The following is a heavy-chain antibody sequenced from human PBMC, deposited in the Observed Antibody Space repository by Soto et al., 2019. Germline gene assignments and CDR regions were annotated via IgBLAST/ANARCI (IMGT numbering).Heavy chain of an antibody. J-gene: IGHJ4*02. CDR1: GYTFTNYC. D-gene: IGHD3-22*01. V-gene: IGHV1-18*04. Sequence: ASVKVSCKASGYTFTNYCISWVRQAPGQGLEWMGWIIAYNGNTNYAQKLQGRVTITTDTSTSTAYMELRSLRSEDTAVYYCARYGDYSDSSSYYSTFDNWGQGTMVTVSS. CDR3: ARYGDYSDSSSYYSTFDN. CDR2: IIAYNGNT.